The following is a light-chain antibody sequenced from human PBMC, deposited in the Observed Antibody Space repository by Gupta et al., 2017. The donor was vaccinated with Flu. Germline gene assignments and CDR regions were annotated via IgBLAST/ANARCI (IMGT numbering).Light chain of an antibody. CDR2: GVS. Sequence: EIVMTPSQATLSVSTGERATLTCRASQSVSSNLAWYQQKPGQAPRLLIYGVSTRATGIPARFSGSGSGTEFTLTISSLQSEDFAVYYCLQCNNWPWTFGQGTKVEIK. CDR3: LQCNNWPWT. J-gene: IGKJ1*01. CDR1: QSVSSN. V-gene: IGKV3-15*01.